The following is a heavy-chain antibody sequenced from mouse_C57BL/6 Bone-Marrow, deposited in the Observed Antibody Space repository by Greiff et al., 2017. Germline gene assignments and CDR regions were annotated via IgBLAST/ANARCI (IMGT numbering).Heavy chain of an antibody. CDR2: IYPRSGNT. J-gene: IGHJ3*01. Sequence: QVQLQPSGAELARPGASVKLSCKASGYTFTSYGISWVKQRTGQGLEWIGEIYPRSGNTYYNEKFKGKATLTADKSSSTAYMELRSLTSEDSAVYFCARSELWFAYWGQGTLVTVSA. V-gene: IGHV1-81*01. CDR3: ARSELWFAY. CDR1: GYTFTSYG.